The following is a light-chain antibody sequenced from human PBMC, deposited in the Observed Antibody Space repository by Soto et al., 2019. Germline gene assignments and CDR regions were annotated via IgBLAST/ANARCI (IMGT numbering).Light chain of an antibody. CDR2: GAS. CDR3: QQYNNWPSAT. Sequence: EIVMTQSPATLSVSPGERATLSCRASQSVSSNLAWYQQKPGQAPRLLIYGASTRATGIPARFSGSGSGTEFTLTFSSLQSEDFAVYYCQQYNNWPSATFGPGTKVDIK. CDR1: QSVSSN. V-gene: IGKV3-15*01. J-gene: IGKJ3*01.